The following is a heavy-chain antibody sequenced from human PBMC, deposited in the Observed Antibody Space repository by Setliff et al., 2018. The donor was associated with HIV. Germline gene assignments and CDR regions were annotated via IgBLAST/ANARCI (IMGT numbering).Heavy chain of an antibody. J-gene: IGHJ4*02. D-gene: IGHD3-9*01. Sequence: KPSETLSLTCTVSGGSISSSSYYWGRIRQPPGKGLEWIGNIYYSGSTYYSPSLKSRVTISVDTSKKQFSLKLSSVTAADTAVYYCARLRYYDILTGYAFDYWGQGTLVTVSS. V-gene: IGHV4-39*01. CDR2: IYYSGST. CDR1: GGSISSSSYY. CDR3: ARLRYYDILTGYAFDY.